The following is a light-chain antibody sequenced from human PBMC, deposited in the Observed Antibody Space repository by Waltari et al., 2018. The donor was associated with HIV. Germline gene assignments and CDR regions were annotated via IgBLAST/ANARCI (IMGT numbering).Light chain of an antibody. V-gene: IGKV3-15*01. J-gene: IGKJ1*01. CDR3: QQYNNWLRT. CDR1: QSVSSN. CDR2: GAS. Sequence: EILITQSPANLSVSPGERATLSCRASQSVSSNLAWYQQKPGQAPRLLIYGASIRATGIPARFSGSGSGTEFTLTISSLQSEDFAVYYCQQYNNWLRTFGQGTKVEIK.